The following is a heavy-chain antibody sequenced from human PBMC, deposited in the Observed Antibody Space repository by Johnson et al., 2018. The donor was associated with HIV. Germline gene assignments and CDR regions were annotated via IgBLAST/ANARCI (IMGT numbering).Heavy chain of an antibody. J-gene: IGHJ3*02. CDR2: IKQDGSEK. CDR3: SRALYSSGWDDAFDI. D-gene: IGHD6-19*01. Sequence: VQLVESGGGLVQPGGSLRLSCAASGFTFSSYWMSWVRQAPGKGLEWAANIKQDGSEKYYVDSVKGRFTISRDNAKNSLYLQMNSLGAEDTAVYYCSRALYSSGWDDAFDIWGQGTMVTVSS. V-gene: IGHV3-7*03. CDR1: GFTFSSYW.